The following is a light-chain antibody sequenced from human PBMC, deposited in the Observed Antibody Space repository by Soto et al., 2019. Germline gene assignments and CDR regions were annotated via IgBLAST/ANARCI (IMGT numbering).Light chain of an antibody. J-gene: IGLJ1*01. CDR1: SSDVGGYNY. Sequence: QSVLTQPRSVSGSPGQSVTISCTGTSSDVGGYNYVSWYQQHPGKAPTLMIYDVSKRPSGVPDRFSGSKSGNTASLTISGLQAEDEADYYCCSYAGSYYYVFGTGTKVTV. CDR3: CSYAGSYYYV. V-gene: IGLV2-11*01. CDR2: DVS.